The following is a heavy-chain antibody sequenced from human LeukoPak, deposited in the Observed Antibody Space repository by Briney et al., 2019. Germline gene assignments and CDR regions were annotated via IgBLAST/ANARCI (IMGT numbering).Heavy chain of an antibody. V-gene: IGHV4-31*03. CDR3: ARAGGFFSPFGY. CDR1: GGSISSGGYY. D-gene: IGHD3-3*01. Sequence: SETLSLTCTVSGGSISSGGYYWSWIRQHPGKGLEWIGYIYYSGSTYYNPSLKSRVTISVDTSKNQFSLKLSSVTAADTAVYYCARAGGFFSPFGYWGQGTLVAVSS. J-gene: IGHJ4*02. CDR2: IYYSGST.